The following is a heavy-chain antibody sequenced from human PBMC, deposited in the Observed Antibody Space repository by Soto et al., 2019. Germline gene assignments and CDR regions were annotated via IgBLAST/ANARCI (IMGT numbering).Heavy chain of an antibody. CDR1: GLSFNDYA. J-gene: IGHJ4*02. CDR2: ISSNGVST. V-gene: IGHV3-64D*06. D-gene: IGHD3-3*01. CDR3: VKDRFVNY. Sequence: PXVSLRLSCSASGLSFNDYAMHWVRQAAGKGLKYVSSISSNGVSTYYADSVKGRFTISRDNSKNTLYLQMNSLRVEDTAVYYCVKDRFVNYWGQGALVTVSS.